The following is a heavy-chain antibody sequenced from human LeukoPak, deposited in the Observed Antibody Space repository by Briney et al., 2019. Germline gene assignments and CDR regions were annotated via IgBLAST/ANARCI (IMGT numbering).Heavy chain of an antibody. J-gene: IGHJ1*01. V-gene: IGHV1-46*01. Sequence: ASVKVSCKASGYTFTSYYICWVRQAPGQGLEWMGIINPSGGSTSYAQKFQGRVTMTRDTSTSTVYMELSSQKSAVTAVYYCGRGWSSGYPEYFQHWGQGTLVTVSS. CDR3: GRGWSSGYPEYFQH. CDR2: INPSGGST. D-gene: IGHD3-22*01. CDR1: GYTFTSYY.